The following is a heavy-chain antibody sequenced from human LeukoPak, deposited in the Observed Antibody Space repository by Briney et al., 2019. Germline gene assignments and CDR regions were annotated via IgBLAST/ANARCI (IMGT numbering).Heavy chain of an antibody. CDR2: ISGSGGST. CDR3: AKGGYYDSSGYLAP. J-gene: IGHJ5*02. Sequence: PGASLRLSCAASGFTFSSYAMSWVRQAPGKGLEWDSAISGSGGSTYYADSVKGRFTISRDNSKNTLYLQMNSLRAEDTAVYYCAKGGYYDSSGYLAPWGQGTLVTVSS. V-gene: IGHV3-23*01. CDR1: GFTFSSYA. D-gene: IGHD3-22*01.